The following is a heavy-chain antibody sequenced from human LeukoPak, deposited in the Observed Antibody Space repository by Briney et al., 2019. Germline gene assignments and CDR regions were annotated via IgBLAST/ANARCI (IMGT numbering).Heavy chain of an antibody. CDR2: INPNSGVT. D-gene: IGHD3-10*01. CDR1: GYTFTGYY. CDR3: ARSLSDYYGSGSYYISNWFDP. J-gene: IGHJ5*02. Sequence: ASVKVSCKASGYTFTGYYMFWVRQAPGQGLEWMGRINPNSGVTNYAQKFQGRVTMTRDTSTSTVYMELSSLRSEDTAVYYCARSLSDYYGSGSYYISNWFDPWGQGTLVTVSS. V-gene: IGHV1-2*06.